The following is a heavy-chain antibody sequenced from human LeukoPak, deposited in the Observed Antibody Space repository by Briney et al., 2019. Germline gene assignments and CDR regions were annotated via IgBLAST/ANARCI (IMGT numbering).Heavy chain of an antibody. J-gene: IGHJ6*02. CDR1: GITFRSHA. CDR2: ISGSGGST. CDR3: AKTHGHYYYYGMDV. V-gene: IGHV3-23*01. Sequence: PGGSLRLSCAASGITFRSHAMSWVRQAPGKGLEWVSTISGSGGSTYYTDSVKGRFTISRDNSKNTLYLQMNSLRAEDTAVYYCAKTHGHYYYYGMDVWGQGTTVTVSS.